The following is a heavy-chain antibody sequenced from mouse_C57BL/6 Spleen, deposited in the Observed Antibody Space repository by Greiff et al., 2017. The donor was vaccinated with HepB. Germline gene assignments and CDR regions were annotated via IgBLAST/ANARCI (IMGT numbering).Heavy chain of an antibody. CDR2: IDPSDSYT. CDR3: ARSTGYYYGSSYGYFDV. CDR1: GYTFTSYW. D-gene: IGHD1-1*01. J-gene: IGHJ1*03. V-gene: IGHV1-69*01. Sequence: QVQLKQPGAELVMPGASVKLSCKASGYTFTSYWMHWVKQRPGQGLEWIGEIDPSDSYTNYNQKFKGKSTLTVDKSSSTAYMQLSSLTSEDSAVYYCARSTGYYYGSSYGYFDVWGTGTTVTVSS.